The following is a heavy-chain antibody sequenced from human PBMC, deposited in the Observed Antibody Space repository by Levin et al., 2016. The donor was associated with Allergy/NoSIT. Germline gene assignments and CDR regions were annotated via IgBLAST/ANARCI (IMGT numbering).Heavy chain of an antibody. D-gene: IGHD1-1*01. J-gene: IGHJ5*02. V-gene: IGHV4-31*03. CDR1: GGSISSGGYY. Sequence: SETLSLTCTVSGGSISSGGYYWSWIRQHPGKGLEWIGYIYYSGSTYYNPSLKSRVTISVDTSKNQFSLKLSSVTAADTAVYYCARTGIDKNWFDPWGQGTLVTVSS. CDR2: IYYSGST. CDR3: ARTGIDKNWFDP.